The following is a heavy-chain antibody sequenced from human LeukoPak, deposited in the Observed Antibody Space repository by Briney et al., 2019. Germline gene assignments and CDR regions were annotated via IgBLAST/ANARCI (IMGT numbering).Heavy chain of an antibody. CDR3: AKGHIDSAGYYYFDY. CDR2: ISGSGGIR. V-gene: IGHV3-23*01. D-gene: IGHD3-22*01. J-gene: IGHJ4*02. Sequence: GGSLRLSCAASGFTFSSYAMSWVRQGPGKGLEWVSEISGSGGIRYYADSVKGRFTLSRDNSKNTVYLQMNSLRVEDTAVYYCAKGHIDSAGYYYFDYWGQGTLVTVSS. CDR1: GFTFSSYA.